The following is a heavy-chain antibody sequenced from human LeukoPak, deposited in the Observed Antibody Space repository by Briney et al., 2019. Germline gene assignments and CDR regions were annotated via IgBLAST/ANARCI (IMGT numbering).Heavy chain of an antibody. V-gene: IGHV3-23*01. CDR1: GFTFSSYA. J-gene: IGHJ4*02. CDR2: IGGSGGST. D-gene: IGHD2-15*01. CDR3: ARVAPSGYFDY. Sequence: GGPLRLSCAASGFTFSSYAMGWFRQAPGKGLGWVSGIGGSGGSTYYADSVKGRFTISRDNSKNTLYLQMNSLRAEDTAVYYCARVAPSGYFDYWGQGTLVTVSS.